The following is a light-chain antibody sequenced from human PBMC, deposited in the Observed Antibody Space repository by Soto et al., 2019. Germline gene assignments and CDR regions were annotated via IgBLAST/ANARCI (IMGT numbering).Light chain of an antibody. CDR3: QTWGTGIGV. CDR2: LNSDGSH. CDR1: SGHSDYV. Sequence: QPVLTQSPSASASLGASVKLTCTLSSGHSDYVIAWHQQQPEKGPRYLMKLNSDGSHSKGDGIPDRFSGSSSGAERYLTISSLQSEDEADYYCQTWGTGIGVFGGGTKLTVL. V-gene: IGLV4-69*01. J-gene: IGLJ3*02.